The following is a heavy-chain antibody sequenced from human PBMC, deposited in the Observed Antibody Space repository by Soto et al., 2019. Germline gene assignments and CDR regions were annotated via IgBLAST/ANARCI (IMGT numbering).Heavy chain of an antibody. V-gene: IGHV3-30*04. D-gene: IGHD5-18*01. CDR1: GFSFSSYA. J-gene: IGHJ4*02. CDR2: ISYDGSNT. Sequence: PGGSLRLSCKGSGFSFSSYAIHWVRQAPGKGLEWVAVISYDGSNTYYGESVRGRFTISRDDSKNTVYLQMNSLRGEDTAIYYCGRDNMIQLWPPSSVDSWGQGALVTVSS. CDR3: GRDNMIQLWPPSSVDS.